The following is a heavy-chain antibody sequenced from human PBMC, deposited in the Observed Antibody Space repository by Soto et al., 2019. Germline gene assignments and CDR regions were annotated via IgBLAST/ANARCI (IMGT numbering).Heavy chain of an antibody. CDR1: RCTFSNFA. V-gene: IGHV3-23*01. D-gene: IGHD3-3*02. CDR2: ITGTSANT. Sequence: PGGSLRRSCAASRCTFSNFAMSWVRQAPGKGLEWVSTITGTSANTYYTDSVKGRFAISRDNSQNTLYLQMNSLTTEDTAVYYCAKGGAPSGHLNHDYWAQGTLVTVSA. J-gene: IGHJ4*02. CDR3: AKGGAPSGHLNHDY.